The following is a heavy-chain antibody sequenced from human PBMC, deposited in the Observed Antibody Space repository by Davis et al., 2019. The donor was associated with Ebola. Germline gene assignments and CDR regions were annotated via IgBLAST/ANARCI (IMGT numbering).Heavy chain of an antibody. CDR2: IKQDGGEK. CDR3: ARDTTNYYIWAMDV. V-gene: IGHV3-7*01. J-gene: IGHJ6*04. CDR1: GFIFSHYW. Sequence: GGSLRLSCAASGFIFSHYWMSWVRQAPGKGPEWVAIIKQDGGEKYYVDSVKGRFTISRDNAKNSLFLQMNSLRDEDTAVYYCARDTTNYYIWAMDVWGKGTTVTVSS. D-gene: IGHD3-10*01.